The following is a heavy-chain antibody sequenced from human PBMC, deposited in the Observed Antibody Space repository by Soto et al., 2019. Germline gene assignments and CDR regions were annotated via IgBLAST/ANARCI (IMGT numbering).Heavy chain of an antibody. V-gene: IGHV3-21*01. Sequence: GGSLRLSCAASGFTFSSYSMNWVRQAPGKGLEWVSSISSSSSYIYYADSVKGRFTISRDNAKNSLYLQMNSLRAEDTAVYYCARDVTKPGYSYGYGTYWFDPWGQGTLVTVS. J-gene: IGHJ5*02. CDR2: ISSSSSYI. CDR1: GFTFSSYS. D-gene: IGHD5-18*01. CDR3: ARDVTKPGYSYGYGTYWFDP.